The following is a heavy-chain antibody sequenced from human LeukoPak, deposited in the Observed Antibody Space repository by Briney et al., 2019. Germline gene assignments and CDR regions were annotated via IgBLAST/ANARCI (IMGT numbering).Heavy chain of an antibody. Sequence: PGGALRLSCAASGFTVSSNYMSWVRQAPGKGLEWVSVIYSGGSTYYADSVKGRFTISRDNSKNTLYLQMNSLRAEDTAVYYCARSRATRFDYWGQGTLVTVSS. J-gene: IGHJ4*02. CDR3: ARSRATRFDY. CDR1: GFTVSSNY. D-gene: IGHD5-12*01. V-gene: IGHV3-53*01. CDR2: IYSGGST.